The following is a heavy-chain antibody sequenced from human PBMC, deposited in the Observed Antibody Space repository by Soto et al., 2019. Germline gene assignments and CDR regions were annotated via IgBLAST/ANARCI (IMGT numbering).Heavy chain of an antibody. J-gene: IGHJ5*02. CDR3: AKYRFEQLWLYSWFDP. CDR2: ISGSGGSA. Sequence: GGSLRLSCAASGFSFSNYAMNWVRQAPGKGLEWVSVISGSGGSASYADSVQGRFTISRDNSKDTLYLQMNSLRAEDTAVYYCAKYRFEQLWLYSWFDPWGQGTLVTVSS. V-gene: IGHV3-23*01. CDR1: GFSFSNYA. D-gene: IGHD5-18*01.